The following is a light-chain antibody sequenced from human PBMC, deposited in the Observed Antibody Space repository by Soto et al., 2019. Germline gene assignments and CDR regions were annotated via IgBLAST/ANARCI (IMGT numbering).Light chain of an antibody. V-gene: IGKV3D-20*02. J-gene: IGKJ5*01. CDR2: GAS. CDR1: QSVSSIY. CDR3: QQRDSWPIT. Sequence: EIGLPQSPCTLSFSPGERATLSCRASQSVSSIYLAWYQQKPGQAPRLLIYGASSRPTGIPDRFSGSGSGTDFTLTINSLEPDDFAVYYCQQRDSWPITVGQGTRREI.